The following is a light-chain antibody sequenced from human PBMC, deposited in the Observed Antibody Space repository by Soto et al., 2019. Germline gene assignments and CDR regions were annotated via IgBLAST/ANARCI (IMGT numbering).Light chain of an antibody. CDR2: TAS. Sequence: DTQMTQSPSSLSASVGDRVTITCRASESISEYLHWYQQTAGNAPKLLIYTASSLQSGVPSRFSGSGSGTDFTLTISSLQPEDSATYYCQQTYSTPQTFGQGTKVEIK. CDR1: ESISEY. CDR3: QQTYSTPQT. J-gene: IGKJ1*01. V-gene: IGKV1-39*01.